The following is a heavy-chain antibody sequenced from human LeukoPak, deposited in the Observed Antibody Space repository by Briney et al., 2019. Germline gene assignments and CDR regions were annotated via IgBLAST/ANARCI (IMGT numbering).Heavy chain of an antibody. CDR2: ISGSGGST. CDR1: GFTFSSYA. Sequence: PGASLRLSCAASGFTFSSYAMSWVRQAPGKGLEWVSAISGSGGSTYYADSVKGQFTISRDNSKNTLYLQMNSLRAEDTAVYYCAKDQAIFGVVLSWGQGTLVTVSS. V-gene: IGHV3-23*01. J-gene: IGHJ5*02. D-gene: IGHD3-3*01. CDR3: AKDQAIFGVVLS.